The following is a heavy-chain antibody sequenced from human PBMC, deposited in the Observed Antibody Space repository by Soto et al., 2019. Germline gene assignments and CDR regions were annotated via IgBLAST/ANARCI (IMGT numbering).Heavy chain of an antibody. Sequence: GGSLRLSCSASGFTFSSYAMHWVRQAPGKGLEYVSAISSNGGSTYYADSVKGRFTISRDNSKNTLYLQMSSLRAEDTAVYYCVKALLAGEMATTHWFDPWGQGTLVTVSS. D-gene: IGHD5-12*01. CDR3: VKALLAGEMATTHWFDP. CDR2: ISSNGGST. V-gene: IGHV3-64D*08. J-gene: IGHJ5*02. CDR1: GFTFSSYA.